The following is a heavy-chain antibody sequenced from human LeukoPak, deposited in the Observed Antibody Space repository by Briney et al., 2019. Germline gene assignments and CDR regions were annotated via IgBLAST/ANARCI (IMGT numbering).Heavy chain of an antibody. CDR2: IDSSGDDA. Sequence: PGGSLRLSCEASGFPFNTYSMGWVRQAPGKGLEWVSAIDSSGDDAFYADSVRGRFTLSRDNFKNTMFLQMNSLRAEDTAVYYCAKGPFSGTYNDAFDVWGQGTMVIVSS. V-gene: IGHV3-23*01. J-gene: IGHJ3*01. CDR1: GFPFNTYS. CDR3: AKGPFSGTYNDAFDV. D-gene: IGHD1-26*01.